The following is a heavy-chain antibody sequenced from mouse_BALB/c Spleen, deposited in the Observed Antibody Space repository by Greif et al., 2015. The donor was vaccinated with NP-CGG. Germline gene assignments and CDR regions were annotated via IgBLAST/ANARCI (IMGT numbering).Heavy chain of an antibody. Sequence: EVQVVESGGGLVQPGGSRKLSCAASGFTFSSFGMHWVRQAPEKGLEWVAYISSGSSTIYYADTVKGRFTISRDNPRNTLFLQMTSLRSEDTAMYYCARCDYDRAWFAYWGQGTLVTVSA. CDR1: GFTFSSFG. CDR2: ISSGSSTI. V-gene: IGHV5-17*02. D-gene: IGHD2-4*01. CDR3: ARCDYDRAWFAY. J-gene: IGHJ3*01.